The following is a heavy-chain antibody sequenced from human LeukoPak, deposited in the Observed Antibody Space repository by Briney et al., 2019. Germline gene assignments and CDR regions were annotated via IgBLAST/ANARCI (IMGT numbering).Heavy chain of an antibody. J-gene: IGHJ4*02. V-gene: IGHV3-23*01. CDR3: AKDGGLWVSAHWGDS. Sequence: GGSLRLSCAASGFTFSNYAMSWVRQTPGKGLEWVSSISGSGDSTYYADSVKGRFTISRDNSKNTLYLQMNSLRAEDTAVYYCAKDGGLWVSAHWGDSWGRGTLVTVSS. CDR1: GFTFSNYA. CDR2: ISGSGDST. D-gene: IGHD7-27*01.